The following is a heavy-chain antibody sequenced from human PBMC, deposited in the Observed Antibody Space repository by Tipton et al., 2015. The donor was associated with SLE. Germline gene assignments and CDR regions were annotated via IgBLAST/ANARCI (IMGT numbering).Heavy chain of an antibody. J-gene: IGHJ3*02. CDR2: ISSNGGST. CDR3: ARDLASVAAADAFDI. V-gene: IGHV3-64*04. D-gene: IGHD6-13*01. CDR1: GFTFSSYA. Sequence: SLRLSCAASGFTFSSYAMHWVRQAPGKGLEYVSAISSNGGSTYYADSVKGRFTISRDNAKNSLYLQMNSLRAEDTAVYYCARDLASVAAADAFDIWGQGTMVTVSS.